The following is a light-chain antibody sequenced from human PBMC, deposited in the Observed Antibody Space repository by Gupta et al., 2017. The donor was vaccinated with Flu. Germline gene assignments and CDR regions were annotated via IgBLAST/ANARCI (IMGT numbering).Light chain of an antibody. V-gene: IGLV4-69*01. CDR2: LNGDGSR. Sequence: QLVLTQSPSASASLGAPVRLTCTLSSGHSNYAIAWHQQQPGKGPRYLMKLNGDGSRSMGDGVSDRFSGSSSGAERYLTISSLQSEDEAAYYCQTWDIGIQVFGGGTKLTVL. J-gene: IGLJ3*02. CDR1: SGHSNYA. CDR3: QTWDIGIQV.